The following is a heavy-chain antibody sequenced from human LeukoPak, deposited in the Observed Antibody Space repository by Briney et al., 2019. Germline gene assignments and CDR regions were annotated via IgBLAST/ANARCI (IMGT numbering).Heavy chain of an antibody. V-gene: IGHV3-48*01. CDR2: ISSTSITI. CDR1: GFTFSDYG. Sequence: GGSLRLTCAASGFTFSDYGMSWVREAPGKALEWLSHISSTSITIKYADSVKGRFTISRDNAKNSVYLQMHSLRVDDTAMYYCAREWDVWGKGTTVTVSS. J-gene: IGHJ6*04. CDR3: AREWDV.